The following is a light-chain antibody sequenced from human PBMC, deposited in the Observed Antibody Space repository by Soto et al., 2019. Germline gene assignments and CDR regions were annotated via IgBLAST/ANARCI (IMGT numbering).Light chain of an antibody. CDR3: LLNYGGAQV. Sequence: QAVVTQEPSLTVSPGGTVTLTCASSTGAVTSAYYPNWFQQKPGQAPRTLIYSTSYKHSWTPARFSGSLLGGKAALTLSGVQPEDEAEYYCLLNYGGAQVFGGGTKVTVL. CDR2: STS. J-gene: IGLJ3*02. V-gene: IGLV7-43*01. CDR1: TGAVTSAYY.